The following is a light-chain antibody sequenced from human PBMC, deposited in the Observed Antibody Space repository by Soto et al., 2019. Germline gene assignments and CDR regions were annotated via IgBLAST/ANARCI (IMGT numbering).Light chain of an antibody. V-gene: IGKV3-11*01. CDR3: HQRMSWPPC. CDR1: QSISSL. CDR2: DAS. J-gene: IGKJ3*01. Sequence: EIVLTQSPATLSLSPGERATLSCRASQSISSLLAWYQQKPGQAPRLLIYDASNRATGIPARFSGCGSGTAFTLPISRLQPEDIAVYYCHQRMSWPPCFGPVTTVDIQ.